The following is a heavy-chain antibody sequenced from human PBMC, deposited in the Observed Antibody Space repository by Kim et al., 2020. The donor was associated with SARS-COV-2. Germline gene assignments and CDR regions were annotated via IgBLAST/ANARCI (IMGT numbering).Heavy chain of an antibody. Sequence: GGSLRLSCVTFGFTFSDYYMSWIRQAPGKGLEWVSYISSSNTYINYADSVKGRFTISRDNAKNSLYLQMNSLRAEDTALYYCARDRPVATNYYFYYGMGVWGQGTTVTVSS. CDR1: GFTFSDYY. V-gene: IGHV3-11*05. J-gene: IGHJ6*02. CDR2: ISSSNTYI. CDR3: ARDRPVATNYYFYYGMGV. D-gene: IGHD5-12*01.